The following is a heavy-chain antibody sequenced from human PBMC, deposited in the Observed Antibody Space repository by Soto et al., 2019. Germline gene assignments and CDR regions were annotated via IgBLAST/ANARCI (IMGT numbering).Heavy chain of an antibody. CDR3: ARDTPIAPTAPVNWSDP. Sequence: EVQLVESGGGLVQPGGSLRLSCAASGFTFSRYWMHWVRQAPGKGPVWVSRINSDGGVTNYADSVKGRFTISRDNAKSTLYLQINSLRVEDTAVYYCARDTPIAPTAPVNWSDPWGQGTLVTVSS. D-gene: IGHD6-13*01. CDR2: INSDGGVT. V-gene: IGHV3-74*01. CDR1: GFTFSRYW. J-gene: IGHJ5*02.